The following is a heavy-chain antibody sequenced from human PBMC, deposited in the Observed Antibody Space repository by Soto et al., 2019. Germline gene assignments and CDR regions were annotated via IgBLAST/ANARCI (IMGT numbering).Heavy chain of an antibody. D-gene: IGHD1-7*01. CDR3: TRDMTRTVVLCFDF. CDR2: IIPISGAA. J-gene: IGHJ4*02. V-gene: IGHV1-69*06. Sequence: QVQLVQSGAEVKKPGSSVKVSRKASGGTFSNYVVNCVRQAPGQGLEWMGRIIPISGAANYAQKFQGRVNIPAYKDTSTFYMEPPSLRSEDTAGYYCTRDMTRTVVLCFDFWGQGTLVTVSS. CDR1: GGTFSNYV.